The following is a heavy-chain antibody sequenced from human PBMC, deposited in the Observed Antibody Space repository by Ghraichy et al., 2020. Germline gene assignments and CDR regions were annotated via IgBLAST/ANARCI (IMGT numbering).Heavy chain of an antibody. D-gene: IGHD3-9*01. Sequence: LSLTCTVSGGSISSGGYYWSWIRQHPGKGLEWIGYIYYSGSTYYNPSLKSRVTISVDTSKNQFSLKLSSVTAADTAVYYCARGPDILTGYYWLDPWGQGTLVTVSS. CDR2: IYYSGST. CDR1: GGSISSGGYY. CDR3: ARGPDILTGYYWLDP. V-gene: IGHV4-31*03. J-gene: IGHJ5*02.